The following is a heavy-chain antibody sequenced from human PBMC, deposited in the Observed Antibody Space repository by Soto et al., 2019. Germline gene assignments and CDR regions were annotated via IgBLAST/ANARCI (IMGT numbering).Heavy chain of an antibody. CDR2: ISFGVTT. CDR3: ATSSVSRLLNHWYFDL. V-gene: IGHV4-39*01. J-gene: IGHJ2*01. CDR1: GGSISSSDYY. Sequence: SETLSLTCSVSGGSISSSDYYRGWVRQPPGKGLEWIGSISFGVTTYYSPSLRSRLTISIDTANNQFSLKLRSVTAADTAVYYCATSSVSRLLNHWYFDLWGRGTLVTVSS.